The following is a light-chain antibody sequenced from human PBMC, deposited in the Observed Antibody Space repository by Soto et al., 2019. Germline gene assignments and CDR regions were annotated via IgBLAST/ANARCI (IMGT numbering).Light chain of an antibody. J-gene: IGKJ3*01. V-gene: IGKV3-15*01. CDR3: QHYNSWPPL. Sequence: EIRMTQSPATLSVSPGETATLSCRASQSVSDNLAWYQQKPGQAPRLLVYGASTRATGIPARFSGIGSGTDFTLTISSLQSEDFAVYSCQHYNSWPPLFGPGTKVDIK. CDR1: QSVSDN. CDR2: GAS.